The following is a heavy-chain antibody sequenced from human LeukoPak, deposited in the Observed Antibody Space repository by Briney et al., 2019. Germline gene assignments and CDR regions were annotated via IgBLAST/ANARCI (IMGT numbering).Heavy chain of an antibody. V-gene: IGHV1-18*04. CDR1: GYTFGGYY. D-gene: IGHD6-13*01. CDR3: ARDREGIADY. CDR2: ISAYNGNT. J-gene: IGHJ4*02. Sequence: ASVKVSCKTSGYTFGGYYIQWVRQAPGQGLEWMGWISAYNGNTNYAQKLQGRVTMTTDTSTSTAYMELRSLRSDDTAVYYCARDREGIADYWGQGTLVTVSS.